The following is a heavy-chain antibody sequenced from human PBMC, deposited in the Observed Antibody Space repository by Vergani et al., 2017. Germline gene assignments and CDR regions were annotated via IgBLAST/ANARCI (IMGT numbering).Heavy chain of an antibody. CDR3: PRDYLSDPDWLFDY. CDR1: RYTFTDYA. J-gene: IGHJ4*02. CDR2: INTNTGNP. V-gene: IGHV7-4-1*02. D-gene: IGHD3-9*01. Sequence: QVQLVQSGSELKKPGASVKVSCEASRYTFTDYAMTWVGQSPGQGLEWMGWINTNTGNPTYAQSFTGRFVFSLDTSVSTSYLQINSLKAEDTAVYYCPRDYLSDPDWLFDYWCQGTLVTVSS.